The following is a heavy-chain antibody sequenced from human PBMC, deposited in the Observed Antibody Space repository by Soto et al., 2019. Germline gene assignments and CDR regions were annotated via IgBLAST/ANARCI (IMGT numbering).Heavy chain of an antibody. Sequence: SETLSLTCSVSGGSISSRYWWTWVRQAPGKGLEWIGKIYHGGGTNFSPSLRGRVNISIDKSRKFFSLTLNSVTAADTAIYFCATGNVDSMLESWGRGTLVNVSS. CDR2: IYHGGGT. V-gene: IGHV4-4*02. CDR3: ATGNVDSMLES. CDR1: GGSISSRYW. D-gene: IGHD3-3*01. J-gene: IGHJ4*02.